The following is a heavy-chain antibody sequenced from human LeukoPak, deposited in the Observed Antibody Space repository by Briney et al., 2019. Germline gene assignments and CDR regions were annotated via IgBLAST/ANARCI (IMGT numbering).Heavy chain of an antibody. Sequence: PGGSLRLSCAASGFTFSSYAMHWVRQAPGKGLEWVAVISYDGSNKYYADSVKGRLTISGDNSKNTLYLQMNSLRAEDTAVYYCAREVVARDWGQGTLVTVSS. D-gene: IGHD2-15*01. CDR3: AREVVARD. V-gene: IGHV3-30-3*01. CDR1: GFTFSSYA. J-gene: IGHJ4*02. CDR2: ISYDGSNK.